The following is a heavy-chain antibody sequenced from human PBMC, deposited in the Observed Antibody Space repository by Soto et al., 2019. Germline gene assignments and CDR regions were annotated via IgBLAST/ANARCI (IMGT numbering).Heavy chain of an antibody. J-gene: IGHJ6*02. V-gene: IGHV1-69*01. CDR3: ARVVILVPTASTHYYYHMGV. CDR2: IIPIVGTG. D-gene: IGHD2-21*01. CDR1: GGTFSNYA. Sequence: QVQLVQSGAEVRKPGSSVTVSCKASGGTFSNYAISWVRQAPGQGLEWMGGIIPIVGTGSYAQKFQGRVTITADDPTTTAYMELSSLRFEDTAVYYCARVVILVPTASTHYYYHMGVRGPGTTVTVSS.